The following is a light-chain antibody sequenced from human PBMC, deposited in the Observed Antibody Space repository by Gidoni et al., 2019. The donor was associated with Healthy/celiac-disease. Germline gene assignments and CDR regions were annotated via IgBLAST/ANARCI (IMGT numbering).Light chain of an antibody. V-gene: IGKV3-11*01. CDR1: QSVSSY. Sequence: VLTQSPATLSLSPGEIATLPCRASQSVSSYLAWYQQKPGQDPRRLIYDASNRATGIPARCSGSGAGTDFTIIISSLEPEEFAVYYCQKRSNRSFITFGQGTRLEIK. CDR3: QKRSNRSFIT. J-gene: IGKJ5*01. CDR2: DAS.